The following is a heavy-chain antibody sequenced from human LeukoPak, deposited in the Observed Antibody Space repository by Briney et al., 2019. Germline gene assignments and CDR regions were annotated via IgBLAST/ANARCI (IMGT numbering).Heavy chain of an antibody. CDR3: ARVRSERILLWGYMDV. V-gene: IGHV3-21*01. Sequence: PGGSLRLSCAASGFTVSSNYMSWVRQAPGKGLEWVSSISSSSSYIYYADSVKGRFTISRDNAKNSLYLQMNSLRAEDTAVYYCARVRSERILLWGYMDVWGKGTTVTVSS. CDR2: ISSSSSYI. CDR1: GFTVSSNY. J-gene: IGHJ6*03. D-gene: IGHD1-1*01.